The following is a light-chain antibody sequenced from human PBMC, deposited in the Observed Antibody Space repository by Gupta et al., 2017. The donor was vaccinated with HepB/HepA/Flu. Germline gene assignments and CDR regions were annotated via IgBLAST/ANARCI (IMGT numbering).Light chain of an antibody. J-gene: IGKJ2*01. V-gene: IGKV3-11*01. CDR2: GAS. CDR3: QQRSSWPYT. Sequence: EIVLTQSPATLSLSPGERATVSCRASQSVGSHLAWYQHKPAQAPRLLIYGASNRATGIPDKFSGSGSGTDFTLTISSLEAQDSALYYCQQRSSWPYTFGQGTQIEI. CDR1: QSVGSH.